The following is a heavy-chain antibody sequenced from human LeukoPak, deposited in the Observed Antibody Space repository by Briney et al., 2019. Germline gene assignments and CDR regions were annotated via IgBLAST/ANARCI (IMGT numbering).Heavy chain of an antibody. V-gene: IGHV4-39*01. CDR2: VYYSGNT. CDR1: GGSISSDNYY. D-gene: IGHD3-9*01. Sequence: SETLSLTCAVSGGSISSDNYYWGWIRQPPGKGLEWIGSVYYSGNTYYNTSLKSRLTISVDTSKNQFSLKLSSVTATDTAVYFCARHQRTYYDVLTGADPFDYWGQGTLVTVSS. J-gene: IGHJ4*02. CDR3: ARHQRTYYDVLTGADPFDY.